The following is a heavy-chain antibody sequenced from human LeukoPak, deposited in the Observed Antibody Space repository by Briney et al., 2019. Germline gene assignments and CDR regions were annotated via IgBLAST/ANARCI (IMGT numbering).Heavy chain of an antibody. CDR3: ARARFAMVRGVILREAYYYMDV. CDR1: GGSISSYY. J-gene: IGHJ6*03. D-gene: IGHD3-10*01. V-gene: IGHV4-59*01. CDR2: IYYSGST. Sequence: PSETLSLTCTVSGGSISSYYWSWIRQPPGKGLEWIGYIYYSGSTNYNPSLKSRVTISVDTSKNQFSLKLSSVTAADTAVYYCARARFAMVRGVILREAYYYMDVWGKGTTVTISS.